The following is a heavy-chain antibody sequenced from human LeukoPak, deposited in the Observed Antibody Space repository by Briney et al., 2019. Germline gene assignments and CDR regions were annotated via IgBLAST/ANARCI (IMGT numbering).Heavy chain of an antibody. Sequence: PSETLSLTCTVSGGSVNSYYLSWIRQPAGKTLEWIGSIYYSGSTYYNPCLKSRVTISVDTSKNQFSLKLSSVTAADTAVYYCARHLGYYYGSGNWFDPWGQGTLVTVSS. CDR3: ARHLGYYYGSGNWFDP. J-gene: IGHJ5*02. D-gene: IGHD3-10*01. V-gene: IGHV4-59*05. CDR2: IYYSGST. CDR1: GGSVNSYY.